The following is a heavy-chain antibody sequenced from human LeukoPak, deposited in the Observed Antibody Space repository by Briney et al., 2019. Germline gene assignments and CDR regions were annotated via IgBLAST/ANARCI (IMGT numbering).Heavy chain of an antibody. CDR1: GDSVSSNSAA. V-gene: IGHV6-1*01. D-gene: IGHD3-22*01. CDR2: TYYRSKWYN. CDR3: ARDRYYYDSSGYYSAFDT. J-gene: IGHJ3*02. Sequence: SQTLSLTCAISGDSVSSNSAAWNWIRQSPSRGLEWLGRTYYRSKWYNDYAVSVKSRITINPDTSKNQFSLKLSSVTAADTALYYCARDRYYYDSSGYYSAFDTWGQGTMVTVSS.